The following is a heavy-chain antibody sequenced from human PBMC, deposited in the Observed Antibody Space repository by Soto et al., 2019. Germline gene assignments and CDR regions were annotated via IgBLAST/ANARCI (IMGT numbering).Heavy chain of an antibody. V-gene: IGHV1-24*01. Sequence: ASVKVSCKVSGYTLTELSMHWVRQAPGKGLEWMGGFDPEDGETIYAQKFQGRVTMTEDTSTDTAYMELSSLRSKDTAVYYCATALTSHGVRYFDSWGQGTLVTVSS. D-gene: IGHD2-2*01. J-gene: IGHJ4*02. CDR3: ATALTSHGVRYFDS. CDR1: GYTLTELS. CDR2: FDPEDGET.